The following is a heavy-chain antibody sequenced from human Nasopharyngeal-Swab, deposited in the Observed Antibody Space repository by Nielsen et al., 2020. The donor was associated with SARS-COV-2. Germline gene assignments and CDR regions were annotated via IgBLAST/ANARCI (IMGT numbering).Heavy chain of an antibody. CDR2: IYYNGKT. D-gene: IGHD6-6*01. V-gene: IGHV4-39*01. CDR1: GDSIGYSTLY. CDR3: VRSSSLYYFDY. J-gene: IGHJ4*02. Sequence: SETLSLTCTVSGDSIGYSTLYWGWMRQPQGKGLEWIGNIYYNGKTYKNPSLKSRLTISVDKSKNQFSLQLSSVTAADTAVYYCVRSSSLYYFDYWAQGTQVTVSS.